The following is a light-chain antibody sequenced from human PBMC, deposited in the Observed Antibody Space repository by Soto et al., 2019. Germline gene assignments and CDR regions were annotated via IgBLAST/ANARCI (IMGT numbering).Light chain of an antibody. V-gene: IGKV3-20*01. CDR2: GAS. CDR3: QQYGDSSWT. J-gene: IGKJ1*01. Sequence: EIVLTQSPGTLSLSPGDRATLSCRASQSVSSNYLAWYQQQKPGQAPRLLIYGASSRAAGVPDRFSGSGSGTDFTLAISRLEPEDFAVYYCQQYGDSSWTFGQGTKGGYQ. CDR1: QSVSSNY.